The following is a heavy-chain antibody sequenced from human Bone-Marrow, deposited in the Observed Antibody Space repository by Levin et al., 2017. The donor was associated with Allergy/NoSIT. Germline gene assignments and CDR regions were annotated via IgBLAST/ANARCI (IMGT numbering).Heavy chain of an antibody. D-gene: IGHD2-15*01. CDR1: GGSFSGYY. Sequence: SQTLSLTCAVYGGSFSGYYWSWIRQPPGKGLEWIGEINHSGSTNYNPSLKSRVTISVDTSKNQFSLKLSSVTAADTAVYYCARGYGDCSGGSSNWFDPWGQGTLVTVSS. V-gene: IGHV4-34*01. CDR3: ARGYGDCSGGSSNWFDP. J-gene: IGHJ5*02. CDR2: INHSGST.